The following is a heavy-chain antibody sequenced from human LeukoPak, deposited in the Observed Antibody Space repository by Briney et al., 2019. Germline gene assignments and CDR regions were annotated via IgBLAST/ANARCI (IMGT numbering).Heavy chain of an antibody. CDR3: ARGPYGLDI. Sequence: SETLSLTCTVYGGSLSGYCWNWIRQSPGKGLQWMGEINHSGTTNYNPSLESRLTLSLDTSKNLFSLNLRSVTAADAAVYFCARGPYGLDIWGQGTTVIVSS. V-gene: IGHV4-34*01. J-gene: IGHJ6*02. CDR1: GGSLSGYC. CDR2: INHSGTT.